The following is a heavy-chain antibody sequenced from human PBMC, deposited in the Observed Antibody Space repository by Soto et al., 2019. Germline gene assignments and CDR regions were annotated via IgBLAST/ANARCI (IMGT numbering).Heavy chain of an antibody. CDR1: GYTFTSYD. V-gene: IGHV1-8*01. CDR3: ARRAETNGWNGFGADKYYFDF. D-gene: IGHD1-1*01. J-gene: IGHJ4*02. Sequence: GASVKVSCKASGYTFTSYDIYWVRQATGQGPEWMGRMNPNTGNSGYAQKFQGRVTMTSDTSISTAHMELSSLRSEDTAVYYCARRAETNGWNGFGADKYYFDFWGQGTLVTVSS. CDR2: MNPNTGNS.